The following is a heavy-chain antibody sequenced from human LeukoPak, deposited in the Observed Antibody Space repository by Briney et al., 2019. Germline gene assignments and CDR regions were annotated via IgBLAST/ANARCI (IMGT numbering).Heavy chain of an antibody. CDR3: AREMDGGDQDY. D-gene: IGHD2-21*02. CDR2: TNPSGGNT. V-gene: IGHV1-46*03. Sequence: ASVKVSCKASGYTFTSYYMHWVRQAPGQGLEWMGITNPSGGNTNYAQKFQGRVTMTRDTSTSTVYMELSSLRSEDTAVYYCAREMDGGDQDYWGQGTLVTVSS. CDR1: GYTFTSYY. J-gene: IGHJ4*02.